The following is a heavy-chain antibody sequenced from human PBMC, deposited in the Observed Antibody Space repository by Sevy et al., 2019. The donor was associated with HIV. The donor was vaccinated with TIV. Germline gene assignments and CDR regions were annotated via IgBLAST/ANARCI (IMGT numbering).Heavy chain of an antibody. Sequence: GGSLRLSCAASGFTFSSYWMNWIRQAPGKGLEWVANIKQDGSEKYYVDSVKGRFTMSRDNAKNSLYLEMNTLRAEDTTVYYCATSGGETWGQVTLVTVSS. V-gene: IGHV3-7*01. CDR2: IKQDGSEK. CDR1: GFTFSSYW. D-gene: IGHD3-16*01. J-gene: IGHJ5*02. CDR3: ATSGGET.